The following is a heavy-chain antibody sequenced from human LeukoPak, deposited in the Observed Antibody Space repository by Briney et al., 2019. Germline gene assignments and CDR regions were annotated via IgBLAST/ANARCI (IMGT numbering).Heavy chain of an antibody. V-gene: IGHV3-9*03. CDR1: GFTFDDYA. CDR3: AKDGGKYEVSYYFDY. Sequence: GRSLRLSCAASGFTFDDYAMHWVRQAPGKGLEWVSGISWNSGSIGYADSVKGRFTISRDNAKNSLYLQMNSLRAEDMALYYCAKDGGKYEVSYYFDYWGQGTLVTVSS. CDR2: ISWNSGSI. J-gene: IGHJ4*02. D-gene: IGHD3-16*02.